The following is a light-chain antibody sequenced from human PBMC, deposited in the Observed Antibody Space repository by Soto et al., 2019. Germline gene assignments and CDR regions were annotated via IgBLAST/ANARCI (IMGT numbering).Light chain of an antibody. J-gene: IGKJ2*01. CDR1: QGVSSDF. CDR2: GAS. Sequence: PGVRATLSCTTSQGVSSDFLDWYQQRPGQAPRHLIYGASSRATGIPDRFSGSGSGTDFTLTISRLEPEDFAVYYCLQFDTSSYTFGQGTKLEI. CDR3: LQFDTSSYT. V-gene: IGKV3-20*01.